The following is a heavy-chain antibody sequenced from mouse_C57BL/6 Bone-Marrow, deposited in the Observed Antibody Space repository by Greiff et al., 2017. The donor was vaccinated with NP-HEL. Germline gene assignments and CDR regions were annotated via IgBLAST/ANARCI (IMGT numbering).Heavy chain of an antibody. Sequence: DVMLVESGGDLVKPGGSLKLSCAASGFTFSSYGMSWVRQTPDKRLEWVATISSGGSYTYYPDSVKGRFTLSRDKAKNTLSLQMSSLKSEDTAMYYCARHYYSNYFDYWGQGTTLTVSS. CDR1: GFTFSSYG. V-gene: IGHV5-6*02. D-gene: IGHD2-5*01. CDR2: ISSGGSYT. CDR3: ARHYYSNYFDY. J-gene: IGHJ2*01.